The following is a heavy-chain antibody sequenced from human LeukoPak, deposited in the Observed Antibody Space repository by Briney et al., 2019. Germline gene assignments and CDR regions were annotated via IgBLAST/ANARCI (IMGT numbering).Heavy chain of an antibody. V-gene: IGHV4-59*01. Sequence: PSGTLTLTCTVSGGSISSYYWSWIRQPPGKGLEWIGYIYYSGSTNYNPSLKSRVTISVDTSKNQFSLKLSSVTAAHTAVYYCARYYYDSSGYSPFDYWGQGTLVTVSS. CDR3: ARYYYDSSGYSPFDY. D-gene: IGHD3-22*01. CDR2: IYYSGST. CDR1: GGSISSYY. J-gene: IGHJ4*02.